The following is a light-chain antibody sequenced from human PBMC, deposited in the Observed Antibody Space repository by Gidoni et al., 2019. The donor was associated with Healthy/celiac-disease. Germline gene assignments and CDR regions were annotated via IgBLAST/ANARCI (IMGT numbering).Light chain of an antibody. CDR2: GAS. Sequence: EIVLTQSPGTLSLSPGERATLSCRASQSVSSSYLAWYQQKPGQAPRLLIYGASSRATGILDRFSGSGSGTDFTLTISRLEPEDFAVYYCQQYGSSPRTFGQXTKVEIK. V-gene: IGKV3-20*01. CDR1: QSVSSSY. J-gene: IGKJ1*01. CDR3: QQYGSSPRT.